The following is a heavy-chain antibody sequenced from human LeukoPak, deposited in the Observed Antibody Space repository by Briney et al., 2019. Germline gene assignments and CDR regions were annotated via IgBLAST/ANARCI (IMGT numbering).Heavy chain of an antibody. Sequence: GGSLRLSCAASGFTFSGSAMHWVRQASGKGLEWVCRIRSKANSYATAYAASVKGRFTISRDDSKNTAYLQMNSLKTEDTAVYYCTRQGGYCSSTSCYHFDYWGQGTLVTVSS. CDR1: GFTFSGSA. J-gene: IGHJ4*02. CDR2: IRSKANSYAT. D-gene: IGHD2-2*01. V-gene: IGHV3-73*01. CDR3: TRQGGYCSSTSCYHFDY.